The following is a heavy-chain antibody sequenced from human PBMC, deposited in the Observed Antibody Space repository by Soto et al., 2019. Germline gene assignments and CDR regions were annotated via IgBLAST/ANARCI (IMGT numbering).Heavy chain of an antibody. V-gene: IGHV4-59*01. CDR2: IYYSGST. D-gene: IGHD5-12*01. Sequence: SETLSLTCTVSGGSISSYYWSWIRQPPGKGLEWIGYIYYSGSTNYNPSLKSRVTISVDTSKNQFPLKLSSVTAADTAVYYCARSEMATMSFDYWGQGTLVTVSS. J-gene: IGHJ4*02. CDR3: ARSEMATMSFDY. CDR1: GGSISSYY.